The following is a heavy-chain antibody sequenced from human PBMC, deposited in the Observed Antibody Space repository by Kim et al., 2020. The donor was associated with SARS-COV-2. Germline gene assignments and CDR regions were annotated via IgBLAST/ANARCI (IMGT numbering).Heavy chain of an antibody. J-gene: IGHJ4*02. Sequence: GGSLRLSCATSGFTFTNYAMTWVRQAPGRGLEWVSFITGGGGVTYYADSVKGRFTISRDNSKNTLYLQMNSLRADDTAVYYCAKNRGFSGSSFDYCGQGTLVTVS. V-gene: IGHV3-23*01. D-gene: IGHD1-26*01. CDR2: ITGGGGVT. CDR1: GFTFTNYA. CDR3: AKNRGFSGSSFDY.